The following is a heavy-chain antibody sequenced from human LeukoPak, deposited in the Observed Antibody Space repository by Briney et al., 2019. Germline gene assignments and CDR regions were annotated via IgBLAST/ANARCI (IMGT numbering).Heavy chain of an antibody. CDR3: ASRTIYGGNGGPFDY. J-gene: IGHJ4*02. CDR1: GGTFSSYA. Sequence: SVKVSCKASGGTFSSYAISLVRQAPGQGLEWMGGIIPIFGTANYAQKFQGRVTITTDESTSTAYMELSSLRSEDTAVYYCASRTIYGGNGGPFDYWGQGTLVTVSS. V-gene: IGHV1-69*05. D-gene: IGHD4/OR15-4a*01. CDR2: IIPIFGTA.